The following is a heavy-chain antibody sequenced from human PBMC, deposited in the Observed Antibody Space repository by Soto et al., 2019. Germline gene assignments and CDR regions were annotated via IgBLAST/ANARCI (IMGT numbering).Heavy chain of an antibody. CDR2: INPRGGTT. CDR1: GYTFGNYY. J-gene: IGHJ4*02. CDR3: ARDLLMITFGGVLALDS. D-gene: IGHD3-16*02. V-gene: IGHV1-46*03. Sequence: QVQLVQSGAEVKKPGASVRVSCKASGYTFGNYYMHWVRQAPGQGLEWMGIINPRGGTTTYAQKCQGRVTMTRXXFXSXXYMELSSLRSEDTAMYYCARDLLMITFGGVLALDSWGQGTLVTVSS.